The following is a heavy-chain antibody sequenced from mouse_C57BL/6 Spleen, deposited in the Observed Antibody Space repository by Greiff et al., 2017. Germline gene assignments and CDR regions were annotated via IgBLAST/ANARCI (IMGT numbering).Heavy chain of an antibody. V-gene: IGHV1-5*01. CDR1: GYTFTSYW. D-gene: IGHD2-5*01. CDR3: TKGDYSNYVNFDV. J-gene: IGHJ1*03. Sequence: EVQLQESGTVLARPGASVKMSCKTSGYTFTSYWMHWVKQRPGQGLEWIGAIYPGNSDTSYNQKFKGKAKLTAVTSASTAYMELSSLTNEDSAVYYCTKGDYSNYVNFDVWGTGTTVTVSS. CDR2: IYPGNSDT.